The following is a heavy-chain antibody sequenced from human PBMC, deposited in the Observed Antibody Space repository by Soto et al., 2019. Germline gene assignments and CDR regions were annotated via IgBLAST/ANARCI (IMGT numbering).Heavy chain of an antibody. V-gene: IGHV3-9*01. D-gene: IGHD2-21*02. CDR3: AKGGDLDAFDI. CDR1: GFTFDDYA. J-gene: IGHJ3*02. CDR2: ISWNSGSI. Sequence: PGGSLRLSCAASGFTFDDYAMHWVRQAPGKGLEWVSGISWNSGSIGYADSVKSRFTISRDNAKNSLYLQMNSLRAEDTALYYCAKGGDLDAFDIWGQGTMVTV.